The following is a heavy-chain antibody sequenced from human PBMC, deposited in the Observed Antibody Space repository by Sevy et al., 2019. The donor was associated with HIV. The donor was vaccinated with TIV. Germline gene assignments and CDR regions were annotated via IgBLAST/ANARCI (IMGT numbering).Heavy chain of an antibody. CDR1: GFIFDNYA. D-gene: IGHD3-10*01. Sequence: GGSLRLSCTASGFIFDNYAMNWVRQAPGKGLEWVSAISGSGGKIYYAESVKGRFTISRDNSRKILYLQMKNVKPEDTGVYFCANDGYSSIYYGELDYWGQGTPVTVSS. V-gene: IGHV3-23*01. CDR3: ANDGYSSIYYGELDY. CDR2: ISGSGGKI. J-gene: IGHJ4*02.